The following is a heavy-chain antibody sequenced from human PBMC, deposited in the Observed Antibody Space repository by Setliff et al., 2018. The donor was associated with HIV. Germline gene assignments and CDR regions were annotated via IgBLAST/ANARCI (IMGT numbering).Heavy chain of an antibody. CDR1: GYTFTGHY. D-gene: IGHD3-10*01. Sequence: VKVSCKASGYTFTGHYLHWVRQAPGQGLEWLGWVNPNSGDAIYAQNFQGRVTMTRDTSINAAYMELRGLRSDDTAVYYCARNFGLSPSGKYYYYYGMDIWGQGTTVTVSS. V-gene: IGHV1-2*02. J-gene: IGHJ6*02. CDR2: VNPNSGDA. CDR3: ARNFGLSPSGKYYYYYGMDI.